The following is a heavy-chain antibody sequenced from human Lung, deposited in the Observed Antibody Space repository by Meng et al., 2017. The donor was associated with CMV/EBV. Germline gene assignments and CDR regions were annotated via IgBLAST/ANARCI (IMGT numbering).Heavy chain of an antibody. Sequence: SXXVSXKAYGGNFNSYSSIWVRQAPGQGLEWVGRIVPLLRTPIFAQSFQGRVTITADRSSSTTYMELSRLRSEDTAVYYCASATYMTTQQGWFDTWGQGTLVTVSS. J-gene: IGHJ5*02. D-gene: IGHD4-11*01. CDR2: IVPLLRTP. CDR3: ASATYMTTQQGWFDT. CDR1: GGNFNSYS. V-gene: IGHV1-69*08.